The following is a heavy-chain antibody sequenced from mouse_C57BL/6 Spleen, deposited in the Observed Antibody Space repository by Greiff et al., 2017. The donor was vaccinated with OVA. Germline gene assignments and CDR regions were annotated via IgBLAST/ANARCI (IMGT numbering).Heavy chain of an antibody. V-gene: IGHV1-69*01. CDR3: ARGGESFEY. Sequence: VQLQQPGAELVMPGASVKLSCKASGYTFTSYWMPWVKQRPGQGLEWIGEIDPSDSYTNYNQKFKGKSTLTVDTSSSPAYMQLSSLTSEDSAVYYCARGGESFEYWGQGTTLTVSS. D-gene: IGHD2-13*01. CDR2: IDPSDSYT. CDR1: GYTFTSYW. J-gene: IGHJ2*01.